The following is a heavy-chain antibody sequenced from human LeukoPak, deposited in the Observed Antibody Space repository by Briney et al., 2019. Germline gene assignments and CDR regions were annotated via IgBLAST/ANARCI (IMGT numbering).Heavy chain of an antibody. J-gene: IGHJ1*01. CDR2: ISWNSGSI. Sequence: GGSLRLSCAASGFTFDDYAMHWVRQAPGKGLEWVSGISWNSGSIGYADSVKGRFTISRDNAKNSLYLQMNSLRAEDTDLYYCAKDSGSYSPEYFQHWGQGTLVTVSS. D-gene: IGHD1-26*01. CDR1: GFTFDDYA. V-gene: IGHV3-9*01. CDR3: AKDSGSYSPEYFQH.